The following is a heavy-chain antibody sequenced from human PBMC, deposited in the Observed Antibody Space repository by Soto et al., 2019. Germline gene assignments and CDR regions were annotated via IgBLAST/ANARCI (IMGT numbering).Heavy chain of an antibody. CDR3: ARDKGRSPLDY. CDR2: ISSSSSTI. CDR1: GFTFNNYS. D-gene: IGHD2-15*01. V-gene: IGHV3-48*01. J-gene: IGHJ4*02. Sequence: GESLKISCAASGFTFNNYSMNWVRQAPGKGLEWVSYISSSSSTIYSADSVKGRFTISRDNAKNSLYLQMNSLRAEDTAVYYCARDKGRSPLDYWGQGTLVTVS.